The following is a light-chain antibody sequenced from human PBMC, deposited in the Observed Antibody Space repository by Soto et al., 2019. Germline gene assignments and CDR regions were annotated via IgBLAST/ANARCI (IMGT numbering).Light chain of an antibody. J-gene: IGKJ1*01. CDR3: QQYNDWPWT. CDR2: GAS. Sequence: IVMTQSPATLSVSPGERATLSCRASQSVYSNLAWYQQKPGQAPRLLIYGASTRATGIPARFSGSGSGTEFTLTISGLQSEDFAVYYCQQYNDWPWTFGQGTKVEIK. CDR1: QSVYSN. V-gene: IGKV3-15*01.